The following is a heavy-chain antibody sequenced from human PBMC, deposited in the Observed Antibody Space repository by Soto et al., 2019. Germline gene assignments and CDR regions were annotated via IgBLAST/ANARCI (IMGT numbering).Heavy chain of an antibody. Sequence: LQLQESGSGLGKPSQTLSLTFAVSGGSISSGGYSWSWIRQPPGKGLEWIGYIYHSGCTYYNPSLKGRVSLTLDRSKIRFSLKLCSVVAEDTAEYYCAIEYDDSSGYDHFDYCGLGFVVTV. V-gene: IGHV4-30-2*01. D-gene: IGHD3-22*01. J-gene: IGHJ4*02. CDR3: AIEYDDSSGYDHFDY. CDR1: GGSISSGGYS. CDR2: IYHSGCT.